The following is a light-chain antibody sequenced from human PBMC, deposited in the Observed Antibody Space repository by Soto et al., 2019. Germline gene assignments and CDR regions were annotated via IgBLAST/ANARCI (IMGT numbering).Light chain of an antibody. CDR1: SSDVGAYNF. CDR3: MSFTSSNTYV. Sequence: QSALTQPASVSGSPGQSITISYTGTSSDVGAYNFVSWYQHYPDKAPKVVIYDVANRPSGVSYRFSASKSGNTASLTISGLQAEDEADYYCMSFTSSNTYVFGTGTKVTVL. V-gene: IGLV2-14*03. CDR2: DVA. J-gene: IGLJ1*01.